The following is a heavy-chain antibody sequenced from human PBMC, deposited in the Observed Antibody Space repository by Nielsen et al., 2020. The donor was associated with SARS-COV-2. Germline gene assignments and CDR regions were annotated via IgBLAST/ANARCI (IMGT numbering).Heavy chain of an antibody. CDR2: IHPDGSVK. V-gene: IGHV3-7*05. D-gene: IGHD1-1*01. CDR1: GLIFSSSW. CDR3: LQGGAS. Sequence: GESLKISCAASGLIFSSSWMVWVRQAPGKRLEWVANIHPDGSVKRHVDSVMGRFTISRDNARDSLYLQMNNLRAEDTAIYYCLQGGASWGQGTLVTVSS. J-gene: IGHJ5*02.